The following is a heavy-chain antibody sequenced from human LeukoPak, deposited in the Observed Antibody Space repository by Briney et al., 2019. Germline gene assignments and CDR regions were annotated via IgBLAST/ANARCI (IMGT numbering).Heavy chain of an antibody. CDR2: ISWDGVNT. CDR1: GFTFDDYG. J-gene: IGHJ4*02. D-gene: IGHD6-13*01. V-gene: IGHV3-43D*03. CDR3: TRGASVGVAAPGH. Sequence: GGSLRLSCAASGFTFDDYGMHWVRQAPGKGLEWVSFISWDGVNTFYADSVKGRFTTFRDNSKNSLFLQMNTLRTEDTAAYFCTRGASVGVAAPGHWGQGTLVTVSS.